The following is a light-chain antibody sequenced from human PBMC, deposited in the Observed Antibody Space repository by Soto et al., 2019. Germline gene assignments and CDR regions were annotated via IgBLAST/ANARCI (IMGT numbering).Light chain of an antibody. CDR3: NSYTSSSTHV. CDR1: SSDVGGHNH. J-gene: IGLJ1*01. CDR2: EVG. Sequence: QSTLTQPASVSESPGQSITISCTGSSSDVGGHNHVSWYQQHPGKAPKLIIYEVGNRPSGVSNRFSGSKSGNTASLTISGFQAEDEADYYCNSYTSSSTHVFGTGTKVTVL. V-gene: IGLV2-14*01.